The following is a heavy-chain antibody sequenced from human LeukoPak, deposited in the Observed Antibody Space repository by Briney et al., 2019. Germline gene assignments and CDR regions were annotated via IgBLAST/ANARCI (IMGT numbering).Heavy chain of an antibody. J-gene: IGHJ4*02. V-gene: IGHV1-69*13. CDR3: ATSAGRGMITFGGVIVMPFDY. Sequence: SVKVSCKASGGTFSSYAISWVRQAPGQGLEWMGGIIPIFGTANYAQKFQGRVTITADESTSTAYMELSSLRSEDTAVYYCATSAGRGMITFGGVIVMPFDYWGQGTLVTVSS. CDR1: GGTFSSYA. CDR2: IIPIFGTA. D-gene: IGHD3-16*02.